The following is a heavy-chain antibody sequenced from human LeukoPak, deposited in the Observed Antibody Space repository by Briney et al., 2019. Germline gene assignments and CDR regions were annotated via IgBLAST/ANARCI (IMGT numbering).Heavy chain of an antibody. CDR1: GFTFSSYS. Sequence: GGSLRLSCAASGFTFSSYSMNWVRQAPGKGLEWVSSISSSSSYIYYADSVKGRFTISRDNAKNSLYLQMNSLRAEDTAVYYCARGLRIVLMVYSYFNLFDPWGQGTLVTVSS. V-gene: IGHV3-21*01. CDR3: ARGLRIVLMVYSYFNLFDP. J-gene: IGHJ5*02. D-gene: IGHD2-8*01. CDR2: ISSSSSYI.